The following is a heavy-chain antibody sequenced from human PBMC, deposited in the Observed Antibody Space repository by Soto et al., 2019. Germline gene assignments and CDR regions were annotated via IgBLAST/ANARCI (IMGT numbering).Heavy chain of an antibody. CDR2: ISGSGGST. D-gene: IGHD5-12*01. J-gene: IGHJ6*03. CDR1: GFTFSSYA. CDR3: AKSRGNGYRYYYDMDV. V-gene: IGHV3-23*01. Sequence: GGSLRLSCAALGFTFSSYAMSWVRQAPGKGLEWVSAISGSGGSTYYADSVKGRFTISRDNSKNTLYLQMNSLRAEDTAVYYCAKSRGNGYRYYYDMDVWGKGTTVTVSS.